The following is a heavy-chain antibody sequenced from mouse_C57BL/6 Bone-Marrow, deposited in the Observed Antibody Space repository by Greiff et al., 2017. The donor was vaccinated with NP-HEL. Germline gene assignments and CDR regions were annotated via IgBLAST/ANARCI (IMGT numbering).Heavy chain of an antibody. D-gene: IGHD1-1*01. Sequence: VQLQQPGTELVKPGASVKLSCKASGYTFTSYWMHWVKQRPGQGLEWIGNINPSNGGTNYNEKFKSKATLTVDKSSSTASMQLSSLTSEDSAVYYCARSYYGSSDWYCDVWGAGTTVTVSS. CDR1: GYTFTSYW. CDR2: INPSNGGT. V-gene: IGHV1-53*01. J-gene: IGHJ1*01. CDR3: ARSYYGSSDWYCDV.